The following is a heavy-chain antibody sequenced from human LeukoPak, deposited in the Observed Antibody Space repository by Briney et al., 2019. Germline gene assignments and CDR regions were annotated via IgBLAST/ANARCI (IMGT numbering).Heavy chain of an antibody. CDR3: ARDSYCPNDVCFDY. CDR1: GFTFSSYG. CDR2: ITTSRDQ. J-gene: IGHJ4*02. Sequence: GRSLRLSCAASGFTFSSYGMHWVRQAPGKGLEWVSSITTSRDQNHAGSVKGRFTVSRDNAKSSVYLQMDSLRADDTAVYYCARDSYCPNDVCFDYWGQGVLVTVS. V-gene: IGHV3-21*06. D-gene: IGHD2-8*01.